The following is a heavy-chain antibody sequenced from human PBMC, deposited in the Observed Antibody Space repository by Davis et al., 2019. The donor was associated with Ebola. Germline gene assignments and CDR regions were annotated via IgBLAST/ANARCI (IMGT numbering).Heavy chain of an antibody. CDR3: TRGNYGRDV. V-gene: IGHV3-33*01. CDR2: IWNDGTKQ. Sequence: GESLKISCAASGFIFRMYGMHWVRQAPGKGLEWVAVIWNDGTKQFYADSVKGRFTVSRDNSMNTLYLQMNSLTAEDSAVYYCTRGNYGRDVWGQGTTVIVSS. CDR1: GFIFRMYG. J-gene: IGHJ6*02.